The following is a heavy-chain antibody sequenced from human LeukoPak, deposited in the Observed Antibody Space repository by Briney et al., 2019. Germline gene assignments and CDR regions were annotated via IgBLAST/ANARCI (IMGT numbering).Heavy chain of an antibody. CDR3: ARVVAAAGYFDY. CDR1: GGSFSGYY. J-gene: IGHJ4*02. V-gene: IGHV4-34*01. D-gene: IGHD6-13*01. Sequence: SETLSLTCAVYGGSFSGYYWSWIRQPPGKGLEWIGEINHSGSTNYNPFLKSRVTISVDTSKNQFSLKLSSVTAADTAVYYCARVVAAAGYFDYWGQGTLVTVSS. CDR2: INHSGST.